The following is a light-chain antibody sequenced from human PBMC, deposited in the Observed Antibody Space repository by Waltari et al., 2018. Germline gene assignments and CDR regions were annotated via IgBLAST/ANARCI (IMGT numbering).Light chain of an antibody. V-gene: IGLV2-23*02. CDR3: CSYAVSSTLV. CDR1: SRYIGNDNL. Sequence: SPLTQPASMSAPPGQSITISSTGTSRYIGNDNLLTWYQQPSGKVPKLIIYDVTHRPSGVSDRFSGSKSGNTASLTISGLQEDDEADYYCCSYAVSSTLVFGGGTKVTVL. CDR2: DVT. J-gene: IGLJ2*01.